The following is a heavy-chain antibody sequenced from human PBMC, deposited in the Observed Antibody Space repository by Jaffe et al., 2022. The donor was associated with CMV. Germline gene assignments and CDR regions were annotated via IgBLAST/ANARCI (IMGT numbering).Heavy chain of an antibody. Sequence: EVQLLESGGGLVQPGGSLRLSCAASGFTFRSYAMSWVRQAPGKGLEWVSTVSGNGGSTYYADSVKGRFTISRDNSKNTLYLQMNSLRAEDTAVYYCAKDQEVPSGGGIDYWGQGTLVTVSS. CDR1: GFTFRSYA. CDR3: AKDQEVPSGGGIDY. D-gene: IGHD1-26*01. V-gene: IGHV3-23*01. CDR2: VSGNGGST. J-gene: IGHJ4*02.